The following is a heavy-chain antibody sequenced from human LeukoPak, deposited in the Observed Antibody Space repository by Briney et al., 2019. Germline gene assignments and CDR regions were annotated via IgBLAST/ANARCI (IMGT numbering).Heavy chain of an antibody. J-gene: IGHJ4*02. Sequence: ASVRVSCKASGDTFIDYYIHWVRQAPGQGLEWMGIINPSGDSTTYAQKFQGRVTMTREKSTTTVYMELSSLRSEDTAVYYCARDEITPRGIGLDYWGQGTLVTVSS. CDR2: INPSGDST. CDR3: ARDEITPRGIGLDY. CDR1: GDTFIDYY. V-gene: IGHV1-46*01. D-gene: IGHD1-14*01.